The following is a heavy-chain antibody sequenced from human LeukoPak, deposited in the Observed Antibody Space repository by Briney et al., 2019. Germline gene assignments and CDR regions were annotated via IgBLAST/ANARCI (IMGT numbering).Heavy chain of an antibody. CDR3: AVIAXVAVFFDY. CDR1: GYTFTGYY. Sequence: ASVKVSCKASGYTFTGYYMHWVRQAPGQGLEWMEWINPNSGGTNYAQKFQGRVTMTRDTSISTAYMELSRLRSDDTAVDYCAVIAXVAVFFDYWGQGTLVTVSS. D-gene: IGHD2-15*01. V-gene: IGHV1-2*02. CDR2: INPNSGGT. J-gene: IGHJ4*02.